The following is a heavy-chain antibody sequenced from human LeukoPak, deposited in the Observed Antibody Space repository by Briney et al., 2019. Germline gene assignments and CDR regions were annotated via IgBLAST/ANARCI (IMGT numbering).Heavy chain of an antibody. CDR2: INPNSGGT. J-gene: IGHJ4*02. V-gene: IGHV1-2*02. CDR1: GYTFTGYY. Sequence: ASVKVSCKASGYTFTGYYVHWVRQAPGQGLEWMGWINPNSGGTNYAQKFQGRVTMTRDTSISTAYMELSRLRSDDTAVYYCAKYGSGSYWDYYFDYWGQGTLVTVSS. D-gene: IGHD3-10*01. CDR3: AKYGSGSYWDYYFDY.